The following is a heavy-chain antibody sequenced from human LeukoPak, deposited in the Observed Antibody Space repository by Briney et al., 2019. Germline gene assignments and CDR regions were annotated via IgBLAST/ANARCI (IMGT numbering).Heavy chain of an antibody. Sequence: SETLSLTCTVSGYSISSGYYWSWIRQPPGKGLEWIGEINHSGSTNYNPSLKSRVTISVDTSKNQFSLKLSSVTAADTAVYYCARGRVVVVPAAIRRNNWFDPWGQGTLVTVSS. D-gene: IGHD2-2*02. CDR1: GYSISSGYY. V-gene: IGHV4-38-2*02. CDR3: ARGRVVVVPAAIRRNNWFDP. CDR2: INHSGST. J-gene: IGHJ5*02.